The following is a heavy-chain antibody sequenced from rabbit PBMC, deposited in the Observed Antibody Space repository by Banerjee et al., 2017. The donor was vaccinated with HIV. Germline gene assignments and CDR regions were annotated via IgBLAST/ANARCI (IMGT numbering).Heavy chain of an antibody. CDR2: IYAGSSGST. CDR1: GFSFSSNYY. CDR3: AREGLYGNGYYPDWLDL. Sequence: VESGGDLVKPGASLTLTCTASGFSFSSNYYMCWVRQAPGKGLEWIACIYAGSSGSTYYASWAKGRFTISKTSSTTVTLQMTSLTAADTATYFCAREGLYGNGYYPDWLDLWGPGTLVTVS. D-gene: IGHD1-1*01. V-gene: IGHV1S40*01. J-gene: IGHJ5*01.